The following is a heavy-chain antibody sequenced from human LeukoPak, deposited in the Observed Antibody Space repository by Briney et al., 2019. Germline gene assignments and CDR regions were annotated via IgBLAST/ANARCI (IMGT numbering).Heavy chain of an antibody. CDR1: GFTFSSYS. J-gene: IGHJ6*03. Sequence: GGSLRLSCAASGFTFSSYSINWVRQAPGKGLEWVSYISSSSSTIYYADSVKGRFTISRDNAENSLYLQMNSLRAEDTAVYYCARGDSWNSYYYYCMDVWGKGTTVTVSS. CDR2: ISSSSSTI. D-gene: IGHD1-7*01. V-gene: IGHV3-48*04. CDR3: ARGDSWNSYYYYCMDV.